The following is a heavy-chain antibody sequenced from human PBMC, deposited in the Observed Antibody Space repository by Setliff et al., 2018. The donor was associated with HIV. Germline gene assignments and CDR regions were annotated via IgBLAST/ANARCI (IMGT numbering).Heavy chain of an antibody. V-gene: IGHV4-59*02. D-gene: IGHD6-13*01. J-gene: IGHJ4*02. CDR3: ARGIAAAGGYFDY. CDR2: FSYRGGT. CDR1: GVSVTSHF. Sequence: ASETLSLTCAVSGVSVTSHFWSWIRQPPGKGLEWIGYFSYRGGTNSNPSLKSRVTISVDTSKNDVSLKMRSVTAADTAVYYCARGIAAAGGYFDYWGPGTLVTVSS.